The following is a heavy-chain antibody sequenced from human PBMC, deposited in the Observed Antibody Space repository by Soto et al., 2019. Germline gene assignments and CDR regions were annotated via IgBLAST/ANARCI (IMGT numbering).Heavy chain of an antibody. D-gene: IGHD3-3*01. CDR2: IGGQNGNI. CDR3: ARDSGSGSDFWSAYNGGDGDI. J-gene: IGHJ4*02. CDR1: GYTFTKYG. V-gene: IGHV1-18*04. Sequence: QVQLVQSGAELKRPGASVKVSCKAYGYTFTKYGVSWVRQAPGQGREWIGWIGGQNGNINYSQKVQGRLTITTDTSTSTGYMELRSLQADDTAVYYCARDSGSGSDFWSAYNGGDGDIWGQGSVVTVSS.